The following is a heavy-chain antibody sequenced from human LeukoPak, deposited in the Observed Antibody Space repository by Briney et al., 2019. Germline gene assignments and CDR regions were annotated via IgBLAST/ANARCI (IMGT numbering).Heavy chain of an antibody. V-gene: IGHV1-69*13. CDR3: ASSGTEGFDLTRTDYYYYGMDV. Sequence: SVKVPCKASGGTFSSYAISWVRQAPGQGLEWMGGIIPIFGTANYAQKFQGRVTITADESTSTAYMELSSLRSEDTAVYYCASSGTEGFDLTRTDYYYYGMDVWGQGTTVTVSS. J-gene: IGHJ6*02. CDR2: IIPIFGTA. CDR1: GGTFSSYA. D-gene: IGHD1-14*01.